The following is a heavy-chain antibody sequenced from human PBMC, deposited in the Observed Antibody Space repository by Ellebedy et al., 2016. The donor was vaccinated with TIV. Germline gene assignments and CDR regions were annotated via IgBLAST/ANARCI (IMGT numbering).Heavy chain of an antibody. D-gene: IGHD1-14*01. Sequence: GESLKISCAASGFNFGGHAMKWVRQAPGKGLEWVSSIGSSAYSTHYADSVKGRFTISRDNSKNTLYLQMNSLRADDATVYYCAKEQTNHYFDSWGQGTLVTVSS. CDR2: IGSSAYST. CDR3: AKEQTNHYFDS. V-gene: IGHV3-23*01. CDR1: GFNFGGHA. J-gene: IGHJ4*02.